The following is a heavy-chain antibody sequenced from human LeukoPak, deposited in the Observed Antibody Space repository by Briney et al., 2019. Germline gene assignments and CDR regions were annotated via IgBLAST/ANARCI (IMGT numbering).Heavy chain of an antibody. CDR2: ISSSSSTI. V-gene: IGHV3-48*04. CDR1: GFTLSSYS. CDR3: ARDPDWGWIDY. J-gene: IGHJ4*02. D-gene: IGHD7-27*01. Sequence: GGSLRLSCAASGFTLSSYSMNWVRQAPGKGLEWVSYISSSSSTIYYADSVKGRFTISRDNAKNSLYLQMNSLRAEDTAVYYCARDPDWGWIDYWGQGTLVTVSS.